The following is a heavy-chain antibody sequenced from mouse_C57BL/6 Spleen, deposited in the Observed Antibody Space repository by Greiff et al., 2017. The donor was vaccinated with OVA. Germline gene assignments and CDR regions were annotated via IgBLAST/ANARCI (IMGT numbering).Heavy chain of an antibody. V-gene: IGHV1-52*01. CDR1: GYTFTSYW. D-gene: IGHD2-4*01. CDR2: IDPSDSET. CDR3: ARYYDEDYAMDY. Sequence: QVHVKQPGAELVRPGSSVKLSCKASGYTFTSYWMHWVKQRPIQGLEWIGNIDPSDSETHYNQKFKDKATLTVDKSSSTAYMQLSSLTSEDSAVYYCARYYDEDYAMDYWGQGTSVTVSS. J-gene: IGHJ4*01.